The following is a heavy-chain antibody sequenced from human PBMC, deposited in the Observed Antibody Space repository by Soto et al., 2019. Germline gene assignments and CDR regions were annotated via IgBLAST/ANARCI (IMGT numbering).Heavy chain of an antibody. CDR2: IIPIFGTV. D-gene: IGHD3-22*01. Sequence: QVQLVQSGAEVKKPGSSVKVSYNASGGTFSNYTVTWVRQAPGQGLEWMGGIIPIFGTVNYAQKFQGRVKITADESTSTDYMELSSQRSEDTAVYYCVTTYDSSGYYVVYYFDYWGQGTLVTVSS. CDR3: VTTYDSSGYYVVYYFDY. J-gene: IGHJ4*02. CDR1: GGTFSNYT. V-gene: IGHV1-69*12.